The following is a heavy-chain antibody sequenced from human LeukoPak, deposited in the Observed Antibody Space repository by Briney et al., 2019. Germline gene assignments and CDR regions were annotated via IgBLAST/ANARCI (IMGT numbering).Heavy chain of an antibody. J-gene: IGHJ4*02. D-gene: IGHD3-22*01. CDR3: ARGPPSYYDSSGYYRIDY. Sequence: GASVKVSCKASGYTFTGYYMHWVRQAPGQGLEWMGWINPNSGGKNYAQKFQGRVTMTRVTSISTAYMELRRLRSDDPAVYYCARGPPSYYDSSGYYRIDYWGQGTLVTVSS. CDR1: GYTFTGYY. V-gene: IGHV1-2*02. CDR2: INPNSGGK.